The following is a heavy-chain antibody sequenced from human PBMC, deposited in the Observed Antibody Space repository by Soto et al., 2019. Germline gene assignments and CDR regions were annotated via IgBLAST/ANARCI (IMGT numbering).Heavy chain of an antibody. CDR1: GYTFSNYC. Sequence: QEQLVQSGAEVKKPGASVKVSCKASGYTFSNYCLHWVRQAPGQGLEWMGIFNPNNGKTLYAQKFEGRVTMTTDTSTNTVYMELSSLRSEDTAIYYCARDVYTAGWYDKYAPSNSSVDPWGQGTLVTASS. V-gene: IGHV1-46*01. D-gene: IGHD6-19*01. CDR2: FNPNNGKT. CDR3: ARDVYTAGWYDKYAPSNSSVDP. J-gene: IGHJ5*02.